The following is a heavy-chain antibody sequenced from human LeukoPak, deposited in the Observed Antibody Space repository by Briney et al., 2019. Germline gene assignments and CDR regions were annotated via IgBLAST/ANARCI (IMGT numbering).Heavy chain of an antibody. V-gene: IGHV1-69*06. CDR1: GGTFSSYA. J-gene: IGHJ6*03. Sequence: ASVKVSCKASGGTFSSYAISWVRQAPGQGLEWMGGIIPIFGTANYAQKFQGRVTITADKSTSTAYMELSSLRSEDTAVYYCARVPLHYDILTGPDPNYYYYYMDVWGKGTTVTVSS. CDR3: ARVPLHYDILTGPDPNYYYYYMDV. D-gene: IGHD3-9*01. CDR2: IIPIFGTA.